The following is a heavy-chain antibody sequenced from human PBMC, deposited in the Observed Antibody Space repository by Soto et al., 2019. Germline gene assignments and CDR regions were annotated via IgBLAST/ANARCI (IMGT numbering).Heavy chain of an antibody. CDR1: VYTFTTYA. V-gene: IGHV1-69*13. CDR3: ARIRLDYDSSGSYYYYGMDV. D-gene: IGHD3-22*01. J-gene: IGHJ6*02. Sequence: SVKVSCKASVYTFTTYAISWVRQAPGQGLEWMGGIIPIFGTANYAQKFQGRVTITADESTSTAYMELSSLRSEDTAVYYCARIRLDYDSSGSYYYYGMDVWGQGTTVTVSS. CDR2: IIPIFGTA.